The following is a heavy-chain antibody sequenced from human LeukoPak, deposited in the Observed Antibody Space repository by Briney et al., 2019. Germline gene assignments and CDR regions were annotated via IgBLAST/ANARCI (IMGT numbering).Heavy chain of an antibody. D-gene: IGHD5-24*01. CDR3: ARGRDGYNFLNRGEYYYFDY. CDR1: GFTFSSYW. V-gene: IGHV3-7*04. J-gene: IGHJ4*02. Sequence: GGSLRLSCAASGFTFSSYWMTWVRQAPGKGLERVANIRQDGSETYYVDSVKGRFTISRDNAKNSLFLQMNTLRAEDTAVYYCARGRDGYNFLNRGEYYYFDYWGQGTLVTVSS. CDR2: IRQDGSET.